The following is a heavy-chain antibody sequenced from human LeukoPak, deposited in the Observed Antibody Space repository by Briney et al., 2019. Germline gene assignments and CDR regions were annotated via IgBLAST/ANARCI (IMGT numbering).Heavy chain of an antibody. CDR1: GDSIGSHY. CDR3: ARSTRTYYYYYGMDV. V-gene: IGHV4-59*11. J-gene: IGHJ6*02. D-gene: IGHD1/OR15-1a*01. CDR2: IFYVGST. Sequence: SETLSLTCTVSGDSIGSHYWSWIRQPPGKGLEWIGYIFYVGSTNYNPSLKSRVTISVDTSKNQFSLKLSSVTAADTAVYYCARSTRTYYYYYGMDVWGQGTTVTVSS.